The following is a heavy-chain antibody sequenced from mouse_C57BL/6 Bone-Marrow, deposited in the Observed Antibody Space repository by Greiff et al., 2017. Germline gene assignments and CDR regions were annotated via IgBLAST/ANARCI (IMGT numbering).Heavy chain of an antibody. D-gene: IGHD1-1*01. CDR1: EYEFPSHD. J-gene: IGHJ2*01. CDR3: ARHYYGSSLYFDY. V-gene: IGHV5-2*01. Sequence: EVQLKESAAGLVQPGESLKLSCESNEYEFPSHDMSWVRKTPEKRLELVAAINSDGGSTYYPDTMERRFIISRDNTKKTQYLQMSSLRSEDTALYYCARHYYGSSLYFDYWGQGTTLTVSS. CDR2: INSDGGST.